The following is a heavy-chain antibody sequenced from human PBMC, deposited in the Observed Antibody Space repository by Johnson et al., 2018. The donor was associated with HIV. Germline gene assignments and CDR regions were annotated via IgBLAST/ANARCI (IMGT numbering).Heavy chain of an antibody. V-gene: IGHV3-7*01. J-gene: IGHJ3*02. CDR3: AKGGSLTQDAPFDI. D-gene: IGHD1-14*01. CDR2: IKHDGSRI. CDR1: GFTFSSYA. Sequence: VQLVESGGGVVQPGRSLRLSCAASGFTFSSYAMHWVRQAPGRGLEWVANIKHDGSRIQYMDSVKGRFTISRDNTRHLLFLQMNTLRAEDTAVYYCAKGGSLTQDAPFDIWGQGTMVTVSS.